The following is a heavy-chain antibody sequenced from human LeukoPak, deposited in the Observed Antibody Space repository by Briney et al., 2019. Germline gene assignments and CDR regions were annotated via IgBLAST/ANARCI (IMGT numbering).Heavy chain of an antibody. CDR1: GFPFSSYA. CDR3: ARDLGPAPGISVGGSGFGY. Sequence: GGSLRLSCSASGFPFSSYAMHWVRQAPGKGLEYVSAISDSGGSTYYADSVKGRFTISRDNSKNTLYLQMNSLRAEDTAVYYCARDLGPAPGISVGGSGFGYWGQGTLVTVSS. CDR2: ISDSGGST. J-gene: IGHJ4*02. D-gene: IGHD6-19*01. V-gene: IGHV3-64*04.